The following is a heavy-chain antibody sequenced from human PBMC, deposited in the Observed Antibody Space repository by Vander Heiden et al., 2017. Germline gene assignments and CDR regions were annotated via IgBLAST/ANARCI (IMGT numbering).Heavy chain of an antibody. Sequence: EVQLVESGGGLVKPGGSLRLSCAASGFTFSSYSRNWVRQAPGKGLEWVSSISSSSSYIYYADSVKGRFTISRDNAKNSLYLQMNSLGAEDTAVYYCARDLGRIAAAGGGGFDPWGQGTLVTVSS. V-gene: IGHV3-21*01. CDR2: ISSSSSYI. CDR1: GFTFSSYS. J-gene: IGHJ5*02. CDR3: ARDLGRIAAAGGGGFDP. D-gene: IGHD6-13*01.